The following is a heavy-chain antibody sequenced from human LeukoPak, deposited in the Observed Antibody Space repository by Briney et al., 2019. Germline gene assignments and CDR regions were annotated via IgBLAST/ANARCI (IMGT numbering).Heavy chain of an antibody. D-gene: IGHD1-26*01. CDR1: GGSFSGYY. CDR2: INHSGST. CDR3: ARGLGELPLGY. J-gene: IGHJ4*02. V-gene: IGHV4-34*01. Sequence: SETLSLTCAVYGGSFSGYYWSLIRQPPGKGLEWIGEINHSGSTNYNPSLKSRVTISVDTSKNQFSLKLSSVTAADTAVYYCARGLGELPLGYWGQGTLVTVSS.